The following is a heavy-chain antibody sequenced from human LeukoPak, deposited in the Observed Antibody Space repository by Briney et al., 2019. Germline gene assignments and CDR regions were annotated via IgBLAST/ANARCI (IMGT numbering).Heavy chain of an antibody. V-gene: IGHV1-2*02. CDR2: INPNSGGT. CDR1: AYVFTDHF. Sequence: ASVKVSCKSSAYVFTDHFIHWVRQAPGQGLEWMGWINPNSGGTNNAQKFQGRVTMTGDTSIRTAYMELRRLRSDDTAVYYCARSDGSGRREVFDIWGQGTRVTVSS. D-gene: IGHD3-10*01. CDR3: ARSDGSGRREVFDI. J-gene: IGHJ3*02.